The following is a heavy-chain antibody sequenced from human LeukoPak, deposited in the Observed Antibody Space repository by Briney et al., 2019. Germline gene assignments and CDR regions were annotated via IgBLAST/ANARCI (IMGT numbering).Heavy chain of an antibody. CDR1: GGSISSYY. CDR2: IYYSGST. Sequence: SETLSLTCTVSGGSISSYYWSWIRQPPGKGLEWIGYIYYSGSTNYNPSLKSRVTISVDTSKNQFSLKLSSVTAADTAVYYCARLPYYYDSSGRKKNAFDIWGQGTMVTVSS. V-gene: IGHV4-59*08. D-gene: IGHD3-22*01. CDR3: ARLPYYYDSSGRKKNAFDI. J-gene: IGHJ3*02.